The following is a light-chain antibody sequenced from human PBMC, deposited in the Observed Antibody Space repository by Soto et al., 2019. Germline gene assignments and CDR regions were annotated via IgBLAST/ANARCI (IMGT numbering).Light chain of an antibody. J-gene: IGKJ2*01. CDR3: HQYGSLYT. Sequence: EIVLTQSPGTLFLSPGERATLSCRASQSVSSSYLAWYQQKPGQAPRLLIYGASSRATGIPDRFSGSGSGTDFTLTISRLEPEDFAVYYCHQYGSLYTFGQGTKVEIK. CDR2: GAS. CDR1: QSVSSSY. V-gene: IGKV3-20*01.